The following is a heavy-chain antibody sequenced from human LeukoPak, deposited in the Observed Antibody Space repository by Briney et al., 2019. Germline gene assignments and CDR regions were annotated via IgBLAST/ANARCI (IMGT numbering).Heavy chain of an antibody. CDR2: IIPMFGTA. CDR3: ARNLIPEQLVLNF. Sequence: SVKVSCKASGGTFSSYAISWVRQAPGQGLEWMGGIIPMFGTANYAQKFQDRVTITADKSTSTAYMELSSLRSEDTAVYYCARNLIPEQLVLNFWGQGTLVTVSS. V-gene: IGHV1-69*06. J-gene: IGHJ4*02. CDR1: GGTFSSYA. D-gene: IGHD6-13*01.